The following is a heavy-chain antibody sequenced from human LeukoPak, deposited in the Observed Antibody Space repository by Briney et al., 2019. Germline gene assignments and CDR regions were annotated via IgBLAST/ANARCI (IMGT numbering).Heavy chain of an antibody. CDR1: GLRFSNYG. D-gene: IGHD5-18*01. Sequence: PGGSLRLSCAASGLRFSNYGMHWVRQAPGKGLEWVAFIRLDGSSKYFADCVEGRFIISRDNFQNTLVLQMNNLKVEDTAVYYCAKVRVDTAMVDAFDIWGQGTRVVVSS. V-gene: IGHV3-30*02. CDR2: IRLDGSSK. J-gene: IGHJ3*02. CDR3: AKVRVDTAMVDAFDI.